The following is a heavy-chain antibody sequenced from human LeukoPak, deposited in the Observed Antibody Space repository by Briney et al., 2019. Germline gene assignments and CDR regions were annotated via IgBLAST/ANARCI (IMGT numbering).Heavy chain of an antibody. CDR2: ITSKTNGGTT. CDR3: TESLVH. Sequence: GGSLRLSCAASGFTFSDAWMTWVRLAPGKGLEWVGRITSKTNGGTTEYAAIVKGRFTISRNDSKDTLFLQMDSLTTEDTAVYYCTESLVHWGQGARVTVSS. J-gene: IGHJ4*02. CDR1: GFTFSDAW. D-gene: IGHD6-13*01. V-gene: IGHV3-15*01.